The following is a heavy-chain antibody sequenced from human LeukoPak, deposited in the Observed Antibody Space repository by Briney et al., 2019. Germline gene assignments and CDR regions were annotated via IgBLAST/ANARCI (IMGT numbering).Heavy chain of an antibody. Sequence: GGSLRLSCAASGSTFSSYAMSWVRQAPGKGLEWVSAISGSGGSTYYADSVKGRFTISRDNSKNTLYLQMNSLRAEDTAVYYCAKEARGSGSYYPEPFDYWGQGTLVTVSS. V-gene: IGHV3-23*01. J-gene: IGHJ4*02. CDR2: ISGSGGST. CDR3: AKEARGSGSYYPEPFDY. CDR1: GSTFSSYA. D-gene: IGHD3-10*01.